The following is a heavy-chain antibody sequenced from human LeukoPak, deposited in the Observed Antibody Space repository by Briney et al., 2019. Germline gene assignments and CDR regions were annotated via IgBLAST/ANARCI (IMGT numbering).Heavy chain of an antibody. J-gene: IGHJ3*02. D-gene: IGHD6-6*01. CDR3: TRTSQLVQPLSADAFDI. CDR2: IRSKAYGGTT. Sequence: PGGSLRLSCTAPGFTFGDYAMSWVRQAPGKGLEWVGFIRSKAYGGTTEYAASVKGRFTISRDDSKSIAYLQMNSLKTEDTAVYYCTRTSQLVQPLSADAFDIWGQGTMVTVSS. CDR1: GFTFGDYA. V-gene: IGHV3-49*04.